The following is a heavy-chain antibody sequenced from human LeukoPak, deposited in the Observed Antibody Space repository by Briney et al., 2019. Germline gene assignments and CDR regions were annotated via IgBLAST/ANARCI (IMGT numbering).Heavy chain of an antibody. CDR3: AGPIAVAGSSAFDI. CDR2: ISSSGSTI. V-gene: IGHV3-48*03. D-gene: IGHD6-19*01. J-gene: IGHJ3*02. Sequence: PGGSLRLSCAASGFTFSSYEMNWVRQAPGKGLEWVSYISSSGSTIYYADSVKGRFTISRDNAKNSPYLQMNSLRAEDTAVYYCAGPIAVAGSSAFDIWDQGTMVTVSS. CDR1: GFTFSSYE.